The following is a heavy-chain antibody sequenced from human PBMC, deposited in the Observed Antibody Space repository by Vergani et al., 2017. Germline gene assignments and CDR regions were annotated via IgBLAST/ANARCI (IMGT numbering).Heavy chain of an antibody. CDR3: AIDTRLEGYYYYYYMDV. D-gene: IGHD3-3*01. CDR2: IYTSGST. CDR1: GGSISSGSYY. Sequence: QVQLQESGPGLVKPSQTLSLTCTVSGGSISSGSYYWSWIRQPAGKGLEWIGRIYTSGSTNYNPSLKSRVTMSVDTSKNQFSLKLSSVTAADTAVYYCAIDTRLEGYYYYYYMDVWGKGTTVTVSS. J-gene: IGHJ6*03. V-gene: IGHV4-61*02.